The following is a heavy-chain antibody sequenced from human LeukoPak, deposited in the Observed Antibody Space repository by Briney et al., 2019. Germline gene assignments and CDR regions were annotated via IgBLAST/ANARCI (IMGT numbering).Heavy chain of an antibody. CDR2: IKQDGSEK. J-gene: IGHJ5*02. D-gene: IGHD3-10*01. Sequence: GGSLRLSCAASGFTFSSYWMSWVRQAPGKGLEGVAHIKQDGSEKYYVDSVKGRFTISRDHSKNSLYLQMNSLRAEDPAVYYCARVALGVGSGRKASGFDPWGQGTLVTVSS. CDR3: ARVALGVGSGRKASGFDP. CDR1: GFTFSSYW. V-gene: IGHV3-7*01.